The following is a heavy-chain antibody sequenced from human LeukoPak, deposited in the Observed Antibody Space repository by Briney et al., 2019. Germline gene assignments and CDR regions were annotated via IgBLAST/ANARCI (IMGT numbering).Heavy chain of an antibody. Sequence: KSGGSLRLSCAASGFTFSSYSMNWVRQAPGKGLEWVSSISSSSSYIYYADSAKGRFTISRDNAKNSLYLQMNSLRAEDTAVYYCARQARTIQLWSFDYWGQGTLVTVSS. CDR1: GFTFSSYS. J-gene: IGHJ4*02. V-gene: IGHV3-21*01. D-gene: IGHD5-18*01. CDR3: ARQARTIQLWSFDY. CDR2: ISSSSSYI.